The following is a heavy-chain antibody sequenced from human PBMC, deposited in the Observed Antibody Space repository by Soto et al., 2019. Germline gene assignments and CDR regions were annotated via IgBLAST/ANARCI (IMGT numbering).Heavy chain of an antibody. J-gene: IGHJ6*03. CDR3: AIHGQLVDYYYYYYMDV. CDR1: GYTFTSYG. CDR2: ISAYNGNT. V-gene: IGHV1-18*01. D-gene: IGHD6-6*01. Sequence: ASVKVSCKASGYTFTSYGISWVRQAPGQGLEGMGWISAYNGNTNYAQKLQGRMTLTKDTSTSTAYIKMRSMTSDDTAVYYCAIHGQLVDYYYYYYMDVWGKGTTVTVSS.